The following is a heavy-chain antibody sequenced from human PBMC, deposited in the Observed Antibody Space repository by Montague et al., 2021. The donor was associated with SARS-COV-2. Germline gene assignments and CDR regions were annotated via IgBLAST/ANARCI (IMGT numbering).Heavy chain of an antibody. J-gene: IGHJ4*02. CDR3: ASAPRYSFGFWAY. D-gene: IGHD5-12*01. CDR2: INHSGYT. V-gene: IGHV4-34*01. Sequence: SETLSLTCAVYGASSSNYYWSWIRQFPGKGLEWVGEINHSGYTDXNPSLESRLTISLDSSKKQFSLKMTSVTAADTAIYYCASAPRYSFGFWAYWGQGTLVSVSS. CDR1: GASSSNYY.